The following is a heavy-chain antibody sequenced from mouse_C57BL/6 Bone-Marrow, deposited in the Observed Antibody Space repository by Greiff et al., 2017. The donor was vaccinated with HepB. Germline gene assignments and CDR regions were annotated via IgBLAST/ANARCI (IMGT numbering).Heavy chain of an antibody. V-gene: IGHV1-59*01. CDR3: ARSRDYDGRFAY. J-gene: IGHJ3*01. CDR2: IDPSDSYT. CDR1: GYTFTSYW. D-gene: IGHD2-4*01. Sequence: QVQLQQSGAELVRPGTSVKLSCKASGYTFTSYWMHWVKQRPGQGLEWIGVIDPSDSYTNYNQKFKGKATLTVDTSSSTAYMQLSSLTSEDSAVYYCARSRDYDGRFAYWGQGTRVTVSA.